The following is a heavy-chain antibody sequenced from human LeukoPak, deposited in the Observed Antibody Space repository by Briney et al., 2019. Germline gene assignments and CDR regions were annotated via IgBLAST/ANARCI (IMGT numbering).Heavy chain of an antibody. D-gene: IGHD2-15*01. J-gene: IGHJ6*02. CDR2: INHSGST. V-gene: IGHV4-34*01. Sequence: SETLSLTCAVYGGSFSGYYWSWIRQPPGKGLEWIGEINHSGSTNYNPSLKSRVTISVDTSKNQFSLKLSSVTAADTAVYYCARDDIVVVVAATPNYYYYGMDVWGQGTTVTVSS. CDR1: GGSFSGYY. CDR3: ARDDIVVVVAATPNYYYYGMDV.